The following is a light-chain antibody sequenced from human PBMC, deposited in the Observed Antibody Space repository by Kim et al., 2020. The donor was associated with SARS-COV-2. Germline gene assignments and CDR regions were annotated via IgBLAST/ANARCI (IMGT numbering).Light chain of an antibody. CDR1: QSVSSW. V-gene: IGKV1-5*01. J-gene: IGKJ1*01. CDR3: QQYQSYWT. CDR2: DAS. Sequence: ASVGDRVPITSRASQSVSSWLAWYQQSPGKAPNLLIYDASSLEGGVPSRFSGSGSGTEFTLTISSLQPDDFATYHCQQYQSYWTFGQGTKVDIK.